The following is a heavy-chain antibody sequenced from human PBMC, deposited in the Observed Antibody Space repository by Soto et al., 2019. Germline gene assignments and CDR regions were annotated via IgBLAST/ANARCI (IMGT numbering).Heavy chain of an antibody. J-gene: IGHJ4*02. CDR3: ARDSSWRGYCDL. V-gene: IGHV4-31*03. Sequence: QVQLQESGPGLVRPSQTLSLTCTVSGDSIRSGTYSWTWIRQHPGKGLEWIGVIYNSGTTHYNPSLKSRVNISSDTSKNQFSLKMSSVTAADTAIYYCARDSSWRGYCDLWGQGTLVTVSS. CDR1: GDSIRSGTYS. D-gene: IGHD3-3*01. CDR2: IYNSGTT.